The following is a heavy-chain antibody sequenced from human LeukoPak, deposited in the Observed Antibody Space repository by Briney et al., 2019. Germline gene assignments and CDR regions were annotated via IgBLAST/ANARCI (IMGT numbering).Heavy chain of an antibody. Sequence: PSETLSLTCTVSGGSVSNYYWIWIRQPPGKGLEWIGYIYYSGSTNYNPSLKSRVTISVDTSKNQFSLKLSSVTAADTAVYYCAAGDYDILTGYPRGFDYWGQGTLVTVSS. J-gene: IGHJ4*02. CDR2: IYYSGST. CDR3: AAGDYDILTGYPRGFDY. CDR1: GGSVSNYY. D-gene: IGHD3-9*01. V-gene: IGHV4-59*08.